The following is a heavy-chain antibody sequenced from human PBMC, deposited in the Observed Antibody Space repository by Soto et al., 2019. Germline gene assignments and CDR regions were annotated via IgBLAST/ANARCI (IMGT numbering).Heavy chain of an antibody. J-gene: IGHJ4*02. V-gene: IGHV4-4*02. CDR1: GGSINSING. Sequence: QVQLQESGPVLVKPSGTLSLTCAVSGGSINSINGWSWVSQPPGKGLEWIGEIYHGGNTHYNPSLRSRVTISVEESKGQFALKLSSVTAAGTAVYYCARLVPTEGFDSWGQGTLVTVSS. D-gene: IGHD1-26*01. CDR3: ARLVPTEGFDS. CDR2: IYHGGNT.